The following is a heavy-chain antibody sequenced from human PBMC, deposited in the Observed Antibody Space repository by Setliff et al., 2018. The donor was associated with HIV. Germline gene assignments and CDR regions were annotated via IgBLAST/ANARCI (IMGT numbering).Heavy chain of an antibody. Sequence: GGSLRLSCAASGFTFSSYAMNWVRQAPGKGLEWVASITQDGSDKYYVDAVKGRFTISRDNAKDSVYLQISALRGENTAVYYCARDPASTAYYARFDYWGQGTPVTVSS. CDR3: ARDPASTAYYARFDY. CDR2: ITQDGSDK. J-gene: IGHJ4*02. CDR1: GFTFSSYA. V-gene: IGHV3-7*01. D-gene: IGHD3-16*01.